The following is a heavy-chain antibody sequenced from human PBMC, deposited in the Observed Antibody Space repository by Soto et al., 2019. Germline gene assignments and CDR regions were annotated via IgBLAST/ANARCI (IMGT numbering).Heavy chain of an antibody. CDR3: ARLGGSATFRWFDP. J-gene: IGHJ5*02. Sequence: PSETLSLTCTVSGGSISSSSYYWGWIRQPPGKGLEWIGSIYYSGSTYYNPSLKSRVTISVDTSKNQFSLKLSSVTAADTAVYYCARLGGSATFRWFDPWGQGTLVTVSS. CDR2: IYYSGST. D-gene: IGHD2-15*01. V-gene: IGHV4-39*01. CDR1: GGSISSSSYY.